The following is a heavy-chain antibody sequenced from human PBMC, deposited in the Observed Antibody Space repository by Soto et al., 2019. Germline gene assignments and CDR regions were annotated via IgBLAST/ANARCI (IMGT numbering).Heavy chain of an antibody. V-gene: IGHV3-30-3*01. J-gene: IGHJ4*01. D-gene: IGHD3-10*01. CDR2: ISYDGSNK. Sequence: GRYLRLSCAAYRFTLNSYAMHWVRQAPSKGLEWVAVISYDGSNKYYADSVKGRFTISRDNSKNTLYLYLQMNSLRAEDTAVYYCARDRVSGSGFYKGYDDY. CDR1: RFTLNSYA. CDR3: ARDRVSGSGFYKGYDDY.